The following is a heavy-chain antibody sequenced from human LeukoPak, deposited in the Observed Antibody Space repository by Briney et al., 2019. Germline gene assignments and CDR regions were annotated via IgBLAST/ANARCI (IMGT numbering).Heavy chain of an antibody. V-gene: IGHV4-34*01. J-gene: IGHJ4*02. CDR2: INHSGRT. Sequence: LKPSETLSLTCAVYGGSFSGYYWSWIRQPPGKGLEWIGEINHSGRTNYNPSLKSRVTISVDTSKNQLSLKLSSVTAADTAVYYCARGGRDGYNSGDYWGQGTLVTVSS. CDR1: GGSFSGYY. CDR3: ARGGRDGYNSGDY. D-gene: IGHD5-24*01.